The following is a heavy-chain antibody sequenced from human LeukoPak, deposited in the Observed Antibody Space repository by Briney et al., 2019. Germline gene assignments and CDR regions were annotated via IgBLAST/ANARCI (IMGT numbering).Heavy chain of an antibody. J-gene: IGHJ4*01. V-gene: IGHV3-30*18. Sequence: PGRFLRLSCAASAFTFSNYGMHWVRQAPGKGQDWVAVVSYDGSNKYYADSVKGRFTISRDNSKNTLYLQMNSLRAEDTAVYYCAKEGTTTAVAGSHFDYWGQGTLVTVSS. CDR2: VSYDGSNK. D-gene: IGHD6-13*01. CDR1: AFTFSNYG. CDR3: AKEGTTTAVAGSHFDY.